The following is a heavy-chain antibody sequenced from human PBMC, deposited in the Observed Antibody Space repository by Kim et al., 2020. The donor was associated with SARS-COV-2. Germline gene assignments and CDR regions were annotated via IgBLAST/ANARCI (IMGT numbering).Heavy chain of an antibody. Sequence: YAQKCQGRVTITADESTSTAYMELSSLRSEDTAVYYCASNIAGTSNWFDPWGQGTLVTVSS. J-gene: IGHJ5*02. CDR3: ASNIAGTSNWFDP. V-gene: IGHV1-69*01. D-gene: IGHD1-7*01.